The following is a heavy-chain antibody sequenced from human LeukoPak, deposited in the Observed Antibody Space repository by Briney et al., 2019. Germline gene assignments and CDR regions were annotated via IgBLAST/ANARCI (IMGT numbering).Heavy chain of an antibody. D-gene: IGHD3-3*02. Sequence: GGSLRLSCAASGFTFRSYWMSWVRQAPGKGLEWVANIKQDESEKNYIDSVKGRFTISRDNAKNSLYLQMNSLRAEDTAVYYCVRDWHLWSGQSYYYYYMDVWGKGTSVTVSS. V-gene: IGHV3-7*01. CDR1: GFTFRSYW. J-gene: IGHJ6*03. CDR2: IKQDESEK. CDR3: VRDWHLWSGQSYYYYYMDV.